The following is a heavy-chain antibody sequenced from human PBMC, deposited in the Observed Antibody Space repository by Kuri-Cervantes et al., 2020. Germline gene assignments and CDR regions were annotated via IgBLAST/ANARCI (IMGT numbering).Heavy chain of an antibody. CDR2: IRYDGSNK. J-gene: IGHJ6*02. Sequence: GGSLRLSCAASGFTFSSYGMHWVRQAPGKGLEWVAVIRYDGSNKYYADSVKGRFTISRDNSKNTLYLQMNSLRAEDTAVYYCAKVHSSGWYFAGMDVWGQGTTVTVSS. CDR3: AKVHSSGWYFAGMDV. D-gene: IGHD6-19*01. CDR1: GFTFSSYG. V-gene: IGHV3-30*02.